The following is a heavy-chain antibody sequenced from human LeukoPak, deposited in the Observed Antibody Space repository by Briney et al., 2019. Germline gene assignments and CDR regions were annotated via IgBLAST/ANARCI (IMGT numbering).Heavy chain of an antibody. CDR3: ARHRGGSGWVLDC. J-gene: IGHJ4*02. V-gene: IGHV5-51*01. CDR1: GYSFTSYW. D-gene: IGHD6-19*01. CDR2: IYPGDSDT. Sequence: GESLKISCKGSGYSFTSYWIAWVRQMPGKGLEWMGAIYPGDSDTRYSPSFQGQVTISADKSISTAYVQWNSLKASDTAMYYCARHRGGSGWVLDCWGQGTLVTVSS.